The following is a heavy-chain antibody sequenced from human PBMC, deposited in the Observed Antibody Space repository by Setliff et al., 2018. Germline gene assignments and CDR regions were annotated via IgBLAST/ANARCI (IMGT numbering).Heavy chain of an antibody. CDR3: ARSGDYGSGRLSP. CDR2: IHASGST. D-gene: IGHD3-10*01. J-gene: IGHJ5*02. Sequence: PSETLSLTCTVSGGSISSGDHYWSWTRQPAGKGLEWIGRIHASGSTNYNPSLKSRVTIPVDTSKNQFSLKLTAGTAAGPAVYYCARSGDYGSGRLSPWGQGTLVTVSS. V-gene: IGHV4-61*02. CDR1: GGSISSGDHY.